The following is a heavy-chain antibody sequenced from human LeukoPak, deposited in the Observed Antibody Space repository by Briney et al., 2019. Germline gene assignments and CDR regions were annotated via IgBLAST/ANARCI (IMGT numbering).Heavy chain of an antibody. CDR1: GFTVSSNY. CDR2: IYSGGST. D-gene: IGHD4/OR15-4a*01. CDR3: AKRAGAYSHPYDY. Sequence: GGSLRLSCAASGFTVSSNYMSWVRQAPGKGLEWVSVIYSGGSTYYADSVKGRFTISRDNSKNTLYLQMNSLRAEDTAVYYCAKRAGAYSHPYDYWGQGTLVTVSS. V-gene: IGHV3-53*01. J-gene: IGHJ4*02.